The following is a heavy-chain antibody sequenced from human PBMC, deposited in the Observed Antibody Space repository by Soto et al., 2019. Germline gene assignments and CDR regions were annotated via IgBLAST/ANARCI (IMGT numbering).Heavy chain of an antibody. D-gene: IGHD6-19*01. Sequence: SETLSLTCTVSGGSLSSGAYYWSWIRQHPGKGLEWIGYIYYSGSTYYNPSLESRVTLSVDTSTKQFSLKVSSVTAEDTAVYYCAKDSMKQWLVPPWGQGTLVTVSS. CDR3: AKDSMKQWLVPP. CDR1: GGSLSSGAYY. J-gene: IGHJ5*02. V-gene: IGHV4-31*03. CDR2: IYYSGST.